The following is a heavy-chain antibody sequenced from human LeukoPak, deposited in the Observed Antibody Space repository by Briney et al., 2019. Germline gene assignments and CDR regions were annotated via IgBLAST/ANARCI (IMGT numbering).Heavy chain of an antibody. CDR3: ALLWFGERGLDY. Sequence: ASVKVSCKASGYTFTGYYMHWVRQAPGQGLEWMGWINPNSGGTNYAQKFQGRVTMTRDTSISTAYMELSRLRSDDTAVYYCALLWFGERGLDYWGQGTLVTVSS. CDR1: GYTFTGYY. CDR2: INPNSGGT. J-gene: IGHJ4*02. V-gene: IGHV1-2*02. D-gene: IGHD3-10*01.